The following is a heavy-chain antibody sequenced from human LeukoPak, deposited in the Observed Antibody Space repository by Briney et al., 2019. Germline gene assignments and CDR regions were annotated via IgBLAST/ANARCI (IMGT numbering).Heavy chain of an antibody. CDR3: ATDALRAPSREMNWFDP. D-gene: IGHD3-16*01. J-gene: IGHJ5*02. Sequence: ASVKVSCKVSGYTLTKLSMHWVRQAPGKGLEGRGGFDPEDGETVYAQKFQGRVTMTEDTSTDTAYMELSSLRSEDTAVYYCATDALRAPSREMNWFDPWGQGTLVTVSS. CDR2: FDPEDGET. V-gene: IGHV1-24*01. CDR1: GYTLTKLS.